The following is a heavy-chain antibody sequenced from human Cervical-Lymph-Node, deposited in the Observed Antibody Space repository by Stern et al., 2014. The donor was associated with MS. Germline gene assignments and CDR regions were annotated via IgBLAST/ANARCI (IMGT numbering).Heavy chain of an antibody. CDR3: AESKGAAALDF. Sequence: VQLVESGPGLVKPSGTLSLTCAVSGGSISSNNWWSWVRQPPGKGLEWIGEIHPSGSTHYSPSLKGRVTISVDESKNQFSLKVSSVTAADTAVYYCAESKGAAALDFWGQGYLVTVSS. J-gene: IGHJ4*02. V-gene: IGHV4-4*02. D-gene: IGHD6-13*01. CDR2: IHPSGST. CDR1: GGSISSNNW.